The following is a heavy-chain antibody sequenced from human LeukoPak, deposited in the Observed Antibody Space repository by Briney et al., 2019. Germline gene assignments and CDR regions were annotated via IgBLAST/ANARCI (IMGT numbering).Heavy chain of an antibody. CDR1: GFTFSSYS. V-gene: IGHV3-21*01. Sequence: PGGSLRLSCAASGFTFSSYSMNWVRQAPGKGLEWVSSISSSSSYIYYADSVKGRFTISRDNAKNSLYLQMNSLRAEDTAVYYCARGEALLWFGEPVVCDYWGQGTLVTVSS. CDR2: ISSSSSYI. CDR3: ARGEALLWFGEPVVCDY. D-gene: IGHD3-10*01. J-gene: IGHJ4*02.